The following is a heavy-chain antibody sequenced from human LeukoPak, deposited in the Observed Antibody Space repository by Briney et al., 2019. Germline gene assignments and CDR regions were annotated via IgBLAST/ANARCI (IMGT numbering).Heavy chain of an antibody. V-gene: IGHV4-38-2*02. D-gene: IGHD6-19*01. CDR1: GYSINSGYY. Sequence: SETLSLTCTVSGYSINSGYYWGWIRQPPGKGLEWIGSIFHSGPTYYNPSLGSRVTISVDTSKNQLSLKLTSVTAADTAVYYCARGKVVAGTPGQNSWDYWGQGTLVTVSS. CDR3: ARGKVVAGTPGQNSWDY. CDR2: IFHSGPT. J-gene: IGHJ4*02.